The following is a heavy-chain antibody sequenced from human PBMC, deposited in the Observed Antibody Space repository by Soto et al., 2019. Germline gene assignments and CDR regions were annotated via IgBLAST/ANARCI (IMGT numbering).Heavy chain of an antibody. CDR3: ARGSGYFDWLFLPTFDY. D-gene: IGHD3-9*01. CDR2: ISYDGSNK. Sequence: QVQLVESGGGVVQPGRSLRRSCAASGFTFSSYAMHWVRQAPGKGLEWVAVISYDGSNKYYADSVKGRFTISRDNSKNTLYLQMNSLRAEDTAVYYCARGSGYFDWLFLPTFDYWGQGTLVTVSS. CDR1: GFTFSSYA. V-gene: IGHV3-30-3*01. J-gene: IGHJ4*02.